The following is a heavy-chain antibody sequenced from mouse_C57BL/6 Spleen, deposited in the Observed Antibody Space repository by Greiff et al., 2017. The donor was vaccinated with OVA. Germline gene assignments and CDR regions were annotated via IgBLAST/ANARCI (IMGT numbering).Heavy chain of an antibody. J-gene: IGHJ1*03. D-gene: IGHD4-1*01. CDR2: INYDGSST. V-gene: IGHV5-16*01. Sequence: EVNVVESEGGLVQPGSSMKLSCTASGFTFSDYYMAWVRQVPEKGLEWVANINYDGSSTYYLDSLKSRFIISRDNAKNILYLQMSSLKSEDTATYYCARDPDWDVGWYFDVWGTGTTVTVSS. CDR1: GFTFSDYY. CDR3: ARDPDWDVGWYFDV.